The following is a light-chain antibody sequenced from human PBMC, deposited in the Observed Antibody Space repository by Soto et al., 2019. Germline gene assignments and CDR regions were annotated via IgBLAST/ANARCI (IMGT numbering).Light chain of an antibody. J-gene: IGLJ2*01. CDR3: QSYDNSLSGWV. CDR2: ANI. Sequence: QSVLTQLPSVSGAPGQGVTISCTGSTSNIGSGYDVHWYQQVPGLAPKLLIYANINRPSGVPDRFSGSKSGTSASLAITGLQAEDEADYYCQSYDNSLSGWVFGGGTKLTVL. CDR1: TSNIGSGYD. V-gene: IGLV1-40*01.